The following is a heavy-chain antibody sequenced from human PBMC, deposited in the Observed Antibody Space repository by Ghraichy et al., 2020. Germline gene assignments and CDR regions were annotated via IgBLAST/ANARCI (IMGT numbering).Heavy chain of an antibody. J-gene: IGHJ4*02. CDR1: GFTFSTYT. Sequence: GSLRLSCAASGFTFSTYTMHWVRQAPGKGLEWVAVTSYDGREKYYADSVKGRFTISRDNSKNTLYLQMNSLRPEDTALYYCATSLPNYGDYCVPDYWGQGTLVTGSP. D-gene: IGHD4-17*01. V-gene: IGHV3-30*04. CDR2: TSYDGREK. CDR3: ATSLPNYGDYCVPDY.